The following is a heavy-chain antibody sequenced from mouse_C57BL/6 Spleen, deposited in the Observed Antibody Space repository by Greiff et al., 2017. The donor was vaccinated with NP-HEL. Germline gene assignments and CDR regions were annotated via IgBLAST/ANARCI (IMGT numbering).Heavy chain of an antibody. Sequence: QVQLKESGAELAKPGASVKLSCKASGYTFTSYWMHWVKQRPGQGLEWIGYINPSSGYTKYNQKFKDKATLTADKSSRTAYMQLSSLTYEDSAVDYCARDYSNYQLAYWGQGTLVTVSA. D-gene: IGHD2-5*01. CDR1: GYTFTSYW. V-gene: IGHV1-7*01. CDR3: ARDYSNYQLAY. CDR2: INPSSGYT. J-gene: IGHJ3*01.